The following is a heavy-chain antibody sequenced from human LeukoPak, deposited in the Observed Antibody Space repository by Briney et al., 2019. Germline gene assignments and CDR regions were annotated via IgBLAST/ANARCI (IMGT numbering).Heavy chain of an antibody. J-gene: IGHJ6*02. CDR2: IYYSGST. V-gene: IGHV4-39*01. CDR1: RGSISSYSYF. D-gene: IGHD1-26*01. CDR3: ARMCSGSYFYYGMDV. Sequence: SETLSLTCTVSRGSISSYSYFWGWIRQPPGKGLEWIGTIYYSGSTYYNPSPKSRVTISIDTSKNQFSVRLSSVTATDTAVFYCARMCSGSYFYYGMDVWGQGTTVTVSS.